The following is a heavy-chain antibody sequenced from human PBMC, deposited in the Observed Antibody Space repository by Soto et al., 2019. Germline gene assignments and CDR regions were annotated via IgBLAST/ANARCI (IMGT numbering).Heavy chain of an antibody. Sequence: GSLRLSCVASGFVFEVYWMHWVRQVPGKGLEWVSRISDDGARTDYADSVRGRFTISRDNANNALYLQMKALRGEDTAVYFCTRGPRPSSIGTGAVWGRGALVTVSS. CDR2: ISDDGART. J-gene: IGHJ4*02. V-gene: IGHV3-74*01. CDR3: TRGPRPSSIGTGAV. D-gene: IGHD2-2*01. CDR1: GFVFEVYW.